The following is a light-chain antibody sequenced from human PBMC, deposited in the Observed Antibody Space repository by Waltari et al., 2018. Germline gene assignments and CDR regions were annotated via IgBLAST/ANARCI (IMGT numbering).Light chain of an antibody. J-gene: IGLJ2*01. Sequence: QTVVTQEPSLTVSPGGTVTLTCVSSTGAVTSGYYPNWFQQKPGQTPRALIYSTSNQHSWTPARFSGSLLGGKAALTLSGVQPEDEADYYCLLYYGGAQVFGGGTKLTVL. CDR1: TGAVTSGYY. CDR2: STS. CDR3: LLYYGGAQV. V-gene: IGLV7-43*01.